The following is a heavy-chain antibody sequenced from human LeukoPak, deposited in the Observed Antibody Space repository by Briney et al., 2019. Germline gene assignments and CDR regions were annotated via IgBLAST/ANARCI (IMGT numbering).Heavy chain of an antibody. Sequence: GASVKVSCKVSGYTPTELSMHWVRQAPGKGLEWMGGFDPEDSETIYAQKFQGRVTMTEDTSTDTAYMELSSLRSEDTAVYYCATVGVALFGNWFDPWGQGTLVTVSS. J-gene: IGHJ5*02. CDR3: ATVGVALFGNWFDP. CDR2: FDPEDSET. V-gene: IGHV1-24*01. CDR1: GYTPTELS. D-gene: IGHD3-3*01.